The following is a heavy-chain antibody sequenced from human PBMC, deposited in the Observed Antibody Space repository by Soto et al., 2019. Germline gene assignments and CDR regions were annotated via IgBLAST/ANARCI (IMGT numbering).Heavy chain of an antibody. CDR3: ARGHGYVDDRRTFAF. D-gene: IGHD5-12*01. CDR1: DDSFRGADYY. V-gene: IGHV4-61*08. J-gene: IGHJ4*02. CDR2: TYYNGDT. Sequence: SETLSVTCTVSDDSFRGADYYWSWIRQPLGKGPEWIGYTYYNGDTKYNPALKSRVTMSVDTSKNQFSLRLSSVTAADTAVYFCARGHGYVDDRRTFAFWGRGTLVTGSA.